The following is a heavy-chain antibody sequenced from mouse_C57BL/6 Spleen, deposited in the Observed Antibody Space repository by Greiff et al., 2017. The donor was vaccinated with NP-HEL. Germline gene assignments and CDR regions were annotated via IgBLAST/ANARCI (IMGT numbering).Heavy chain of an antibody. V-gene: IGHV5-17*01. CDR3: ARGGGLQYYFDY. D-gene: IGHD2-13*01. Sequence: EVNLVESGGGLVKPGGSLKLSCAASGFTFSDYGMHWVRQAPEKGLEWVAYISSGSSTIYYADTVKGRFTISRDNAKNTLFLQMTSLRSEDTAMYYCARGGGLQYYFDYWGQGTTLTVSS. CDR2: ISSGSSTI. J-gene: IGHJ2*01. CDR1: GFTFSDYG.